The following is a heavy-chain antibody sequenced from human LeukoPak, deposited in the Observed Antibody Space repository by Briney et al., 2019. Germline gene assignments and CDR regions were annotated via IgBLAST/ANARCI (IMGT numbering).Heavy chain of an antibody. CDR2: IKQDGSEK. Sequence: GGSLRLSCAASGFTFSSYWMSWVRQAPGKGLEWVANIKQDGSEKYYVDPVKGRFTISRDNAKNSLYLQMNSLRAEDTAVYYCARDVFIGGYSYGYGGFDYWGQGTLVTVSS. D-gene: IGHD5-18*01. CDR1: GFTFSSYW. V-gene: IGHV3-7*01. CDR3: ARDVFIGGYSYGYGGFDY. J-gene: IGHJ4*02.